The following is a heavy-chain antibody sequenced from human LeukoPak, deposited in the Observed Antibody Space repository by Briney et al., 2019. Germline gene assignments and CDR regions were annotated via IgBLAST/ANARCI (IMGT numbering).Heavy chain of an antibody. D-gene: IGHD5-18*01. CDR3: GVGGYSHGYDY. V-gene: IGHV3-7*01. J-gene: IGHJ4*02. CDR2: IKEDGSEK. CDR1: GFTFSSYW. Sequence: PGGSLRLSCAVSGFTFSSYWMSWVRQAPGKGLEWVANIKEDGSEKYYVDSVKGRFTISRDNAKNSLYLQMNSLRAEDTAVYYCGVGGYSHGYDYWGKGTLVTVSS.